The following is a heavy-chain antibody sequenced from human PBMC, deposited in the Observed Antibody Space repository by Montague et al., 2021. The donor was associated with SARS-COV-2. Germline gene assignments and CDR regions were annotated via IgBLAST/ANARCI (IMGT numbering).Heavy chain of an antibody. V-gene: IGHV6-1*01. J-gene: IGHJ6*02. D-gene: IGHD1-1*01. CDR1: GDSVLSHSAT. CDR2: TYYRSKWCN. CDR3: TSGREGNYNVMDV. Sequence: CAISGDSVLSHSATWNWDRQSPSRGLEWLGRTYYRSKWCNDYAVSVRGRVTINPDTSKNQFSLQLNSVTPEDTVIYYCTSGREGNYNVMDVWGQGTTVTVSS.